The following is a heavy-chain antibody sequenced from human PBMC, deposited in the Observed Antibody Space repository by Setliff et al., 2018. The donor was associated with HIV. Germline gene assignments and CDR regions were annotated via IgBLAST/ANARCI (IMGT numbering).Heavy chain of an antibody. V-gene: IGHV1-46*01. Sequence: ASVKVSCKAPGDTFTTYFMHWVRQAPGQGLEWMGIIAPSSGGIDYAQKFQDRVTMTRDTSTSTVYMDLSRLRSEDTAVYYCAREFPGGTKGFDYWGQGTLVTVSS. CDR2: IAPSSGGI. CDR3: AREFPGGTKGFDY. J-gene: IGHJ4*02. CDR1: GDTFTTYF. D-gene: IGHD1-1*01.